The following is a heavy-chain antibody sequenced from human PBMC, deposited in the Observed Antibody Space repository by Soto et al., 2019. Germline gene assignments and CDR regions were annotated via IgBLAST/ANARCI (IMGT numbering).Heavy chain of an antibody. CDR2: MNPNSGNT. CDR1: GYTLTSYD. CDR3: ERGVKQYYDILTGYFAFDI. J-gene: IGHJ3*02. V-gene: IGHV1-8*01. Sequence: ASVKVSCKASGYTLTSYDINWVRQATGQGLEWMGWMNPNSGNTGYAQKFQGRVTMTRNTSISTAYMELSSLRSEDTAVYYCERGVKQYYDILTGYFAFDIWG. D-gene: IGHD3-9*01.